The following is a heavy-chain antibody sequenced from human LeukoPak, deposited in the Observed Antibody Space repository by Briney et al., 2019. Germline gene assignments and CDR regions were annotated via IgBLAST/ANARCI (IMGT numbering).Heavy chain of an antibody. CDR2: ISSNGGST. J-gene: IGHJ4*02. V-gene: IGHV3-64*01. CDR3: ARGDYGDSPIDY. D-gene: IGHD4-17*01. CDR1: GFTFSSYA. Sequence: GGSLRLSCAASGFTFSSYAMHWVRQTPGKGLEYVSAISSNGGSTYYANSVKGRFTISRDNSKNTLYRQMGSLRAEDMAVYYCARGDYGDSPIDYWGQGTLVTVSS.